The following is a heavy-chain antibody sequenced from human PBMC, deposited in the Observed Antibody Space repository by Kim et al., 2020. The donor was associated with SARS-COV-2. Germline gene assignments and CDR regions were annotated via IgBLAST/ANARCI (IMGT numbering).Heavy chain of an antibody. J-gene: IGHJ4*02. D-gene: IGHD3-16*01. Sequence: GGSLRLSCAASGFTFSNYAMGWVRHAPGQGLEWVSFISSTGMSTYYAESVKGRFTISRDNSENTLYLQMHSLRAEDTAVYFCARDTGVMPQHYCDYWGQG. V-gene: IGHV3-23*01. CDR1: GFTFSNYA. CDR3: ARDTGVMPQHYCDY. CDR2: ISSTGMST.